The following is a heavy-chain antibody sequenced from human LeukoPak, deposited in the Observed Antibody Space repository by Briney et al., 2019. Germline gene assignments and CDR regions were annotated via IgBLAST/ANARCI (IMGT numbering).Heavy chain of an antibody. V-gene: IGHV4-34*01. CDR2: INHSGST. CDR1: GGSFTGYY. CDR3: ARGATGDY. J-gene: IGHJ4*02. D-gene: IGHD1-1*01. Sequence: LETLSLTCAVYGGSFTGYYWSWIRQPPGKGREWIGEINHSGSTNYNLSLKSRVTISVDTSKNEFSLKRSSVTAADTAVYYCARGATGDYWGQGTLVTVSS.